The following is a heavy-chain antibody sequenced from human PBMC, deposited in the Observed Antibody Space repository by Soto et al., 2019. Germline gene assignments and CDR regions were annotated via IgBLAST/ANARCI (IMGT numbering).Heavy chain of an antibody. CDR2: ISGSGGST. D-gene: IGHD6-19*01. J-gene: IGHJ5*02. CDR3: AKLRAVAGNNWFDP. CDR1: VSTFSSYA. Sequence: GGSLRLSCAASVSTFSSYAMSWVRQAPGKGLERVSAISGSGGSTYYADSVKGRFTISRDNSKNTLYLQMNSLRAEDTAVYYCAKLRAVAGNNWFDPWGQGTLVTVSS. V-gene: IGHV3-23*01.